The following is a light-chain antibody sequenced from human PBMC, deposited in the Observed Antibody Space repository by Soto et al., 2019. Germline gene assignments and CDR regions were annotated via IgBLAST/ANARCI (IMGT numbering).Light chain of an antibody. Sequence: QSVLTQPASVSGSPGQSFTISCTGTSSDVGGYNYVSWYQQHPGKAPKLMIYEVSNRPSGVSNRFSGSKSGNTASLTISGLQAEDEADYYCSSYTSSSTRVFGGGTQLTVL. V-gene: IGLV2-14*01. CDR1: SSDVGGYNY. CDR3: SSYTSSSTRV. CDR2: EVS. J-gene: IGLJ7*01.